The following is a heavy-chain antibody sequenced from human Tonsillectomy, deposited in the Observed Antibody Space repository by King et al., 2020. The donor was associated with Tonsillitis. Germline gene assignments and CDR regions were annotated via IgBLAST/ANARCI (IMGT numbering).Heavy chain of an antibody. D-gene: IGHD5-24*01. CDR3: ATEGDGFPDTFDL. CDR2: FYTSGTI. Sequence: VQLQESGPGLVRPSQTLSLTCTVSGASISSGSTYWSWIRQPAGQGLEWIGRFYTSGTIDYNPSLKSRVIMSVDTSKNQFSLRLSSVTAADTGVYYCATEGDGFPDTFDLWGQGTMVAVSS. V-gene: IGHV4-61*02. CDR1: GASISSGSTY. J-gene: IGHJ3*01.